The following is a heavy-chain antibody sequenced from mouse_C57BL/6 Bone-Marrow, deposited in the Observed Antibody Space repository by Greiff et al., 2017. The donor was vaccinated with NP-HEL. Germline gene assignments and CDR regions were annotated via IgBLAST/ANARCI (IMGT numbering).Heavy chain of an antibody. J-gene: IGHJ3*01. CDR2: ISYDGSN. Sequence: EVKLVESGPGLVKPSQSLSLPCSVTGYSITSGYYWNWIRQFPGNKLEWMGYISYDGSNNYNPSLKNRISITRDTSKNQFFLKLNSVTTEDTATYYCAREGSWFAYWGQGTLVTVSA. CDR3: AREGSWFAY. CDR1: GYSITSGYY. V-gene: IGHV3-6*01. D-gene: IGHD3-1*01.